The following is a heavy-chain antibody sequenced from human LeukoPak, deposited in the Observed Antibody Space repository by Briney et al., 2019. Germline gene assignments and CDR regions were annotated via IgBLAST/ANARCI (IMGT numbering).Heavy chain of an antibody. V-gene: IGHV3-23*01. CDR2: TSGSGGST. D-gene: IGHD1-26*01. CDR1: GFTFSSYA. CDR3: AKDVGHNWFDP. J-gene: IGHJ5*02. Sequence: GGSLRLSCAASGFTFSSYAMSWARQAPGKGLEWVSVTSGSGGSTYYADSVKGRFTISRDNSKNTLYLQMNSLRAEDTAVYYCAKDVGHNWFDPWGQGTLVTVSS.